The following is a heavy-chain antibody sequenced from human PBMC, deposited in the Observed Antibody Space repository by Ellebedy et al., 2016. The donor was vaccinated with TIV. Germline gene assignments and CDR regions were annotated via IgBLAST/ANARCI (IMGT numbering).Heavy chain of an antibody. Sequence: SETLSLTCVISGDSVSTDIGWNWIRQSPSRGLEWLGRTYYRSKWNNDYAVSLKSRITINPDTSKNQFSLQLNSVTPEDTAVYYCARGINSAFDIWGQGTVVTVSS. CDR1: GDSVSTDIG. J-gene: IGHJ3*02. V-gene: IGHV6-1*01. CDR2: TYYRSKWNN. CDR3: ARGINSAFDI. D-gene: IGHD6-13*01.